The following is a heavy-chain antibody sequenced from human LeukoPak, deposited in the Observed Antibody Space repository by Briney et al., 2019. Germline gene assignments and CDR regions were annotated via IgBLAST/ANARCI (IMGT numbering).Heavy chain of an antibody. J-gene: IGHJ4*02. V-gene: IGHV4-59*01. D-gene: IGHD2-15*01. CDR1: GGSISSYY. CDR2: IYYSGST. CDR3: ASEYCSGGSCYFVN. Sequence: SETLSLTCTVSGGSISSYYWSWIRQPPGKGLEWIGYIYYSGSTNYNPSLKSRVTISVDTSKNQSSLKLSSVTAADTAVYYCASEYCSGGSCYFVNWGQGTLVTVSS.